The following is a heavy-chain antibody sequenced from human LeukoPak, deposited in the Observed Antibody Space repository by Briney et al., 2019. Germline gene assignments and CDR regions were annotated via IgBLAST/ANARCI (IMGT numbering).Heavy chain of an antibody. Sequence: ASVTVSCKGSGYTFISYYMHWVRQAPGQGLAWVGIINPSGGSTSYAQKFQGRVTMTRDTSTSTVYMELSSLRSEDTAVYYCARAPETPGRYSYGDNWFDPWGQGTLVTVSS. J-gene: IGHJ5*02. CDR3: ARAPETPGRYSYGDNWFDP. CDR2: INPSGGST. V-gene: IGHV1-46*01. D-gene: IGHD5-18*01. CDR1: GYTFISYY.